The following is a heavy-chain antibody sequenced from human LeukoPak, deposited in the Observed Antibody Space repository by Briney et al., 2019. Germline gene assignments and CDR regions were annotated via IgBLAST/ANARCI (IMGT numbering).Heavy chain of an antibody. CDR2: IYYSGNT. CDR1: GGSISSSSYY. Sequence: SETLSLTCTVSGGSISSSSYYWGSIREPPGKGLEWIGSIYYSGNTYYNPSLKSRDTISVDTSKNQFSQKLSSVTAADTAVYYCARHLPQTTFDYWGQGTLVTVSS. CDR3: ARHLPQTTFDY. V-gene: IGHV4-39*01. J-gene: IGHJ4*02. D-gene: IGHD1-7*01.